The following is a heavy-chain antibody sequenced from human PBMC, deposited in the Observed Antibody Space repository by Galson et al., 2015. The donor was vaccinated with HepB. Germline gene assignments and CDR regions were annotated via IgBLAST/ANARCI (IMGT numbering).Heavy chain of an antibody. CDR1: GYTLTELS. Sequence: SVKVSCKVSGYTLTELSMHWVRQAPGKGLEWMGGFDPEDGETIYAQKFQGRVTMTEDTSTDTAYMELSSLRSEDTAVYYCATAYKYSSGWYEIDYWGQGTLVTVSS. J-gene: IGHJ4*02. V-gene: IGHV1-24*01. D-gene: IGHD6-19*01. CDR2: FDPEDGET. CDR3: ATAYKYSSGWYEIDY.